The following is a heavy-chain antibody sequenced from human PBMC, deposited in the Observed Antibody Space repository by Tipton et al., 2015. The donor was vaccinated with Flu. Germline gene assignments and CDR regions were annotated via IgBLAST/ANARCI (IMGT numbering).Heavy chain of an antibody. CDR1: GHIFTDFW. Sequence: QLVQSGAEVKKPGESLKISCKLSGHIFTDFWIGWVRQMPGKGLGWMGVIYPGDSRTIYGPSFQGLVTFSVDKSINTAYLQWSSLKASDTAMYYCARGDSFGIWGQGTLVTVSS. J-gene: IGHJ3*02. CDR3: ARGDSFGI. V-gene: IGHV5-51*01. CDR2: IYPGDSRT.